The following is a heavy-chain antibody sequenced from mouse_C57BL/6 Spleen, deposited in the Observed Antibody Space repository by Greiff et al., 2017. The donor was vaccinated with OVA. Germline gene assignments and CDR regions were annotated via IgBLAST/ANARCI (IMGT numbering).Heavy chain of an antibody. CDR1: GYTFTSYW. V-gene: IGHV1-50*01. CDR3: ARSGY. Sequence: QVQLQQPGAELVKPGASVKLSCKASGYTFTSYWMQWVKQRPGQGLEWIGEIDPSDSYTNYNQKFKGKATLTVDTSSSTAYMQLSSLTSEDSAVYYCARSGYRGQGTTLTVSS. J-gene: IGHJ2*01. D-gene: IGHD3-1*01. CDR2: IDPSDSYT.